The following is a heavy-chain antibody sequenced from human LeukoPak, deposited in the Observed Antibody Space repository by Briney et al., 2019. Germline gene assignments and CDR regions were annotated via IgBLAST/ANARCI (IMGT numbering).Heavy chain of an antibody. V-gene: IGHV1-2*02. Sequence: GASVKVSCKASGYTFTGYYMHWVRQAPGQGLEWMGWINPNNGGTNYAQKFQGRVTMTRDTSITTAYMELSRLRSDDTALYFCARDREGAAPDYWGQGTLVTVSS. D-gene: IGHD3-16*01. CDR1: GYTFTGYY. J-gene: IGHJ4*02. CDR3: ARDREGAAPDY. CDR2: INPNNGGT.